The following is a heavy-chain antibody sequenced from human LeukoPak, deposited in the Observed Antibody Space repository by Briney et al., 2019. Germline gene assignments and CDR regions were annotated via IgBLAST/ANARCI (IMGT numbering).Heavy chain of an antibody. CDR2: ISGSGGST. J-gene: IGHJ5*02. Sequence: GGSLRLSCAASGFTFSSYAMSWVRQAPGKGLEWVSAISGSGGSTYYADSVKGRFTISRDNSKNTLYLQMNSLGAEDTAVYYCAKQSAPGYYGSGSYYNPWGQGTLVTVSS. CDR1: GFTFSSYA. V-gene: IGHV3-23*01. D-gene: IGHD3-10*01. CDR3: AKQSAPGYYGSGSYYNP.